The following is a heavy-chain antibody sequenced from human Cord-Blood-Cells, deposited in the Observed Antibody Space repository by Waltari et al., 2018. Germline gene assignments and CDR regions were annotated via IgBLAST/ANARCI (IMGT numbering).Heavy chain of an antibody. CDR1: GFTVSSNY. Sequence: EVQLVESGGGLVQPGGSLRLSCAASGFTVSSNYMSWVRQAPGKGMEWVSGIYSGGSTYYSDSVKGRFTISRDNSKNTLYLQMNSLRAEDTAVYYCARGGGELLWFRELLYYFDYWGQGTLVTVSS. CDR2: IYSGGST. D-gene: IGHD3-10*01. CDR3: ARGGGELLWFRELLYYFDY. J-gene: IGHJ4*02. V-gene: IGHV3-66*01.